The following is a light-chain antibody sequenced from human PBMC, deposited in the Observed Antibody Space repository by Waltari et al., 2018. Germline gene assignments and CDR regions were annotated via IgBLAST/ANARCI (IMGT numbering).Light chain of an antibody. CDR3: QQRKNWPLT. CDR2: DTS. V-gene: IGKV3-11*01. CDR1: QNVSSY. J-gene: IGKJ4*01. Sequence: IVLTPPPAPPSLSPGGGPTLSCRASQNVSSYLAWYQQRPGQAPRLLIYDTSNRATGIPVRFSGSGSGTDFTLTISSLEPEDFAVYYCQQRKNWPLTFGGGTKVEIK.